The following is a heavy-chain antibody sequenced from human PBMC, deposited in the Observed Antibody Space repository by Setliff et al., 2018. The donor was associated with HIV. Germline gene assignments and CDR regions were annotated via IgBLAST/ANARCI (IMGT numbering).Heavy chain of an antibody. D-gene: IGHD6-19*01. CDR1: GFTFDDYG. V-gene: IGHV3-20*04. CDR3: ARAPPVSYSSGWIPSYYMDV. CDR2: INWNGLST. Sequence: PGGSLRLSCAASGFTFDDYGMNWVRQVPGKGLEWVSGINWNGLSTGYADSVKGRFTISRDNAKNSLYLQMNTLRTEDTALCYCARAPPVSYSSGWIPSYYMDVWGKGTTVTVSS. J-gene: IGHJ6*03.